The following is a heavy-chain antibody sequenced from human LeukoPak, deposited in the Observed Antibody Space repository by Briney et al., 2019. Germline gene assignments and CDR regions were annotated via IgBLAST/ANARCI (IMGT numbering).Heavy chain of an antibody. J-gene: IGHJ5*01. V-gene: IGHV1-3*04. D-gene: IGHD3-10*01. CDR1: GYTFTSYV. CDR2: INTANGDT. Sequence: ASVKVSCKTSGYTFTSYVLHWVRQAPGQGLEWMGWINTANGDTKYSQRLQGRVTFTRDTSASTAYMDLSSPTSEDTALYFFARELTRFGELDSWGQGTLVTVSS. CDR3: ARELTRFGELDS.